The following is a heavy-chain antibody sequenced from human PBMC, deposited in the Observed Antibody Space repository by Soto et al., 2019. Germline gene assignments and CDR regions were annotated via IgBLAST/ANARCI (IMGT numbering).Heavy chain of an antibody. CDR1: GGSISGGGYY. CDR2: IYYSGST. V-gene: IGHV4-31*03. J-gene: IGHJ6*03. Sequence: SETLSLTCTVSGGSISGGGYYWSWIRQHPGKGLEWIGYIYYSGSTYYNPSLKSRVTISVDTSKNQFSLKLSSVTAADTAVYYCARGKSSAAYYFYYMDVWGKGTTVTVSS. CDR3: ARGKSSAAYYFYYMDV. D-gene: IGHD2-2*01.